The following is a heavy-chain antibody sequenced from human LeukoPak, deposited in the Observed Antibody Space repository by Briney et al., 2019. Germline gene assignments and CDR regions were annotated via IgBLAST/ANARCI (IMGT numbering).Heavy chain of an antibody. CDR2: INPNSGGT. D-gene: IGHD4-17*01. CDR3: ARVGYGDANFDY. Sequence: ASVKVSCKASGYTFTGYYMHWVRQAPGQGLKWMGWINPNSGGTNYAQKFQGRVTMTRDTSISTAYMELSRLRSDDTAVYYCARVGYGDANFDYWGQGTLVTVSS. V-gene: IGHV1-2*02. J-gene: IGHJ4*02. CDR1: GYTFTGYY.